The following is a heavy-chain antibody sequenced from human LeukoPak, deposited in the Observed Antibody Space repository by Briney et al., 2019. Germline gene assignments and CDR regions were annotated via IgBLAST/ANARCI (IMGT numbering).Heavy chain of an antibody. J-gene: IGHJ4*02. CDR3: ARVSGDDVDTAMVDFDY. V-gene: IGHV1-2*02. D-gene: IGHD5-18*01. CDR2: INPNSGGT. Sequence: VASVKVSCKASGYTFTGYYMHWVRQAPGQGLEWMGWINPNSGGTNYAQKFQGRVTMTRDTSISTAYMELSRLRSDDTAVYYCARVSGDDVDTAMVDFDYWGQGTLVTVSS. CDR1: GYTFTGYY.